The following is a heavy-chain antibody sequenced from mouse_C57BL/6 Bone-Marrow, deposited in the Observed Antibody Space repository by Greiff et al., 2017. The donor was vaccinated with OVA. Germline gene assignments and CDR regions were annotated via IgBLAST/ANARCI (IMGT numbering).Heavy chain of an antibody. Sequence: EVKLVESGPGLVKPSQSLSLTCSVTGYSITSGYYWNWIRQFPGNKLEWMGYISYDGSNNYNPSLKNRISITRDTSKNQFFLKLNSLTTEDTATYYCARDGTFYAMDYWGQGTSVTVSS. J-gene: IGHJ4*01. CDR1: GYSITSGYY. V-gene: IGHV3-6*01. D-gene: IGHD1-1*02. CDR2: ISYDGSN. CDR3: ARDGTFYAMDY.